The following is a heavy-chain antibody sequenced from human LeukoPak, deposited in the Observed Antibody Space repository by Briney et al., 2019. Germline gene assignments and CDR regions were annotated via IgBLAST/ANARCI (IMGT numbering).Heavy chain of an antibody. V-gene: IGHV3-33*01. CDR2: IWYDGSNK. CDR3: ARPPVAAPRAYFDY. J-gene: IGHJ4*02. Sequence: GGSLRLSCAASGFTFSSYGMHWVRQAPGKGLEWVAVIWYDGSNKYYADSVKGRFTISSDNSKNTLYLQMNSLRAEDTAVYYCARPPVAAPRAYFDYWGQGTLVTVSS. D-gene: IGHD6-19*01. CDR1: GFTFSSYG.